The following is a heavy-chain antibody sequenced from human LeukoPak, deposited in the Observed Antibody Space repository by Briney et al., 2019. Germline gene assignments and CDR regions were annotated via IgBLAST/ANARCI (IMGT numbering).Heavy chain of an antibody. D-gene: IGHD1-26*01. CDR1: GFTFSSYW. J-gene: IGHJ4*02. Sequence: GGPLRLSCAASGFTFSSYWMHWARQAPGKGLVWVSRINGDESSISYADSVKGRFTISRDNAKNTLYLQMNSLGAEDTAVYYCTRAGRSDHSGSFFWGQGTLVTVSS. CDR3: TRAGRSDHSGSFF. V-gene: IGHV3-74*01. CDR2: INGDESSI.